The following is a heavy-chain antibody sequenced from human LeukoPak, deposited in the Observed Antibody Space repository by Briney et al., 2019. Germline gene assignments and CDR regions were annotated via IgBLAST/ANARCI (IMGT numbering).Heavy chain of an antibody. CDR2: INPNSGGT. V-gene: IGHV1-2*02. D-gene: IGHD6-19*01. Sequence: ASVKVSCKASGYTFTGYYMHWVRQAPGQGLEWMGWINPNSGGTNYAQKFQGRVTMTRDTSISTAYMELSRLRSDDTAVYYCARDLSSGWYTTSWFDPWGQGTLVTVSS. J-gene: IGHJ5*02. CDR3: ARDLSSGWYTTSWFDP. CDR1: GYTFTGYY.